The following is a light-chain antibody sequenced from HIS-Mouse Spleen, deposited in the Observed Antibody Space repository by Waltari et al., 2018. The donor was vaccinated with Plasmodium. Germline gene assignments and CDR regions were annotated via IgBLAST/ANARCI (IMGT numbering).Light chain of an antibody. V-gene: IGKV1-39*01. CDR1: QSISNY. CDR3: QQYYSTPWT. J-gene: IGKJ1*01. CDR2: AAS. Sequence: DIQMTQSPSSLSASVGDRVTITCRASQSISNYLNWSQQKPGKAPKLLIYAASSLQSGVPSRFSGSGSGTDFTLTISSLQAEDVAVYYCQQYYSTPWTFGQGTKVEIK.